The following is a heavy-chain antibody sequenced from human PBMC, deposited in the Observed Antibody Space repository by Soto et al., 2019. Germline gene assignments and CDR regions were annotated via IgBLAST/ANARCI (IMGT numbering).Heavy chain of an antibody. CDR2: INHSGST. D-gene: IGHD6-6*01. CDR1: GGSFSGYY. J-gene: IGHJ3*02. Sequence: SETLSLTCAVYGGSFSGYYWSWIRQPPGKGLEWIGEINHSGSTNYNPSLKSRVTISVDTSKNQFSLKLSSVTAADTAVYYCVRAGQLARYAFDIWGQGTMVTVSS. CDR3: VRAGQLARYAFDI. V-gene: IGHV4-34*01.